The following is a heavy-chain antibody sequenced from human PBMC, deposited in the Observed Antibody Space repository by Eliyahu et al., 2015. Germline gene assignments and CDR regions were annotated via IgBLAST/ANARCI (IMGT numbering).Heavy chain of an antibody. J-gene: IGHJ4*02. CDR3: ARGSGLGSGYYFDY. D-gene: IGHD6-19*01. Sequence: EVQLVESGGEIVRPGGSLRLSCETSGFNFNNYGMSWVRQVPGKGPEWVXGMNWNGAETGCVDSVRGRFLISRDNAKNSLYLQMNTLRREDTAFYYCARGSGLGSGYYFDYWGQGALVSVTS. CDR1: GFNFNNYG. CDR2: MNWNGAET. V-gene: IGHV3-20*04.